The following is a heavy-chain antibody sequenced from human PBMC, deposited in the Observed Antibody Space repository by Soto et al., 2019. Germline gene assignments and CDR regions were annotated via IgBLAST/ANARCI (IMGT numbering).Heavy chain of an antibody. CDR1: GGSISSYY. CDR2: IYYSGST. D-gene: IGHD5-12*01. J-gene: IGHJ4*02. Sequence: TSETLSLTCTVSGGSISSYYWSWIRQPPGKGLEWIGYIYYSGSTNYNPSLKSRVTISVDTSKNQFSLKLSSVTAADTAVYYCARHEYSAYFDYWGQGTLVTVSS. V-gene: IGHV4-59*08. CDR3: ARHEYSAYFDY.